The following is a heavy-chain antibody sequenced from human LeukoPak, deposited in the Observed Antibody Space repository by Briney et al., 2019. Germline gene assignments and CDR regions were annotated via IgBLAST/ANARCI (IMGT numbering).Heavy chain of an antibody. CDR2: IYYSGST. V-gene: IGHV4-59*01. CDR3: ARSEYYDFWSGYLNWFDP. CDR1: GGSISSYY. D-gene: IGHD3-3*01. J-gene: IGHJ5*02. Sequence: SETLSLTCTVSGGSISSYYWSWIRQPPGKGLEWIGYIYYSGSTNYNPSLKSRVTISVDTSKNQFSQKLSSVTAADTAVYYCARSEYYDFWSGYLNWFDPWGQGTLVTVSS.